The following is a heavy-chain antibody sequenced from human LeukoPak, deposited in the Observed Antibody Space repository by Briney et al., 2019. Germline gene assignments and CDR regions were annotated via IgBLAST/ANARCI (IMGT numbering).Heavy chain of an antibody. D-gene: IGHD2-15*01. CDR1: GFTFSSYG. CDR2: IRYDGSNK. J-gene: IGHJ4*02. CDR3: ANGDYCSGGTCYSGSYIDY. Sequence: GGSLRLSCAASGFTFSSYGMHWVRQAPGKGLEWVAFIRYDGSNKYYADSVKGRFTISRDNSKNTLYLQMNSLRAEDTAVYYCANGDYCSGGTCYSGSYIDYWGQGTLVTVSS. V-gene: IGHV3-30*02.